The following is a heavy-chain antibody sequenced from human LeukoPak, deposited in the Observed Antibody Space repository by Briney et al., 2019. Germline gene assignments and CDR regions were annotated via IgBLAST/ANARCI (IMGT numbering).Heavy chain of an antibody. J-gene: IGHJ6*03. CDR2: IYYSGST. CDR3: AGEVVPAAMRYYYYMDV. Sequence: SETLSLTCTVSGGSISSYNWSWVWQPPRAGLERDWYIYYSGSTNYNHSLKSRVTISVDTSQNQFSLKLSSVTAADTAVYYCAGEVVPAAMRYYYYMDVWGEGTTVTVSS. CDR1: GGSISSYN. D-gene: IGHD2-2*01. V-gene: IGHV4-59*12.